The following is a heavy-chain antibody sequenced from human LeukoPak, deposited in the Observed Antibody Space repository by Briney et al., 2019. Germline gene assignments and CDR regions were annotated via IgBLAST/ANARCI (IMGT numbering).Heavy chain of an antibody. CDR3: AELGITMIGGV. J-gene: IGHJ6*04. CDR2: ISGSGGST. D-gene: IGHD3-10*02. CDR1: GFTFSSYA. Sequence: GGSLRLSCAASGFTFSSYAMSWVRQAPGKGLEWVSGISGSGGSTYYADSVKGRFTISRDNTKNTLYLQMNSLRAEDTAVYYCAELGITMIGGVWGKGTTVTISS. V-gene: IGHV3-23*01.